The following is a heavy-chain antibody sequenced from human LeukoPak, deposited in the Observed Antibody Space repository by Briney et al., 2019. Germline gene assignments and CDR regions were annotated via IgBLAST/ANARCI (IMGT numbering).Heavy chain of an antibody. CDR1: GFTFSSYG. V-gene: IGHV3-74*01. J-gene: IGHJ2*01. CDR2: ISGDGSTT. CDR3: AKRSKGRDSTGYYYYFDL. Sequence: PGGSLRLSCAASGFTFSSYGMHWVRQAPGKGLVWVSLISGDGSTTIYADSVKGRFTISRDNAKNTLFLQMNSLRAEDTAVYYCAKRSKGRDSTGYYYYFDLWGRGTLVTVSS. D-gene: IGHD3-22*01.